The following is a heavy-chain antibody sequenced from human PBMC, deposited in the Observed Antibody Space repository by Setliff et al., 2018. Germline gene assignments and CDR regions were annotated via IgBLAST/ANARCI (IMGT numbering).Heavy chain of an antibody. J-gene: IGHJ5*02. D-gene: IGHD2-21*01. CDR2: IYPGNADT. Sequence: GETLTISCKGSGYSFTDYWIAWVRQTPGKGLEWMGTIYPGNADTRYSPSFQGQVTIYTDTSINTAFLQWNNLKASDTAVYYCARRGERFFNWFDPWGQGTLVTVSS. CDR3: ARRGERFFNWFDP. V-gene: IGHV5-51*01. CDR1: GYSFTDYW.